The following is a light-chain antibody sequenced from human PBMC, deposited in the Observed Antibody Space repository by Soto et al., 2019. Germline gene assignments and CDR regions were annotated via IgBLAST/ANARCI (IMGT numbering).Light chain of an antibody. CDR3: SSYTSSRPWV. Sequence: QSALTQPPSVSGSPGQSVTISCTGTSSDVGTYNRVSWYQQPPGTAPKLMSYEVSDRPSGVPDRFSGSKSGNTGSLTISGLRAEDEADYYCSSYTSSRPWVFGGGTKLTVL. V-gene: IGLV2-18*02. J-gene: IGLJ3*02. CDR1: SSDVGTYNR. CDR2: EVS.